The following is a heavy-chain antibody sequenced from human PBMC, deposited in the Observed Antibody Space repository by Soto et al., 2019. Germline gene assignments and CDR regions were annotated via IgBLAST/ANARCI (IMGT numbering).Heavy chain of an antibody. Sequence: PGGSLRLSCTASGFTFRTYAMTWFRQAPGKGLEWVSAISGSAGTFYATSVKGRFTISRDNSRSTVYLQMHSLRAEDSAIYYCAKEKDYDFNWGSDRFTSHYWGRGTLVTV. CDR1: GFTFRTYA. D-gene: IGHD3-16*02. J-gene: IGHJ4*02. CDR3: AKEKDYDFNWGSDRFTSHY. CDR2: ISGSAGT. V-gene: IGHV3-23*01.